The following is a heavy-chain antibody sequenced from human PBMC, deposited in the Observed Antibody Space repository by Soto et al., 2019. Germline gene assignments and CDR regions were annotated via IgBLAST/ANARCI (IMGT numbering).Heavy chain of an antibody. CDR2: IYYSGST. Sequence: QVQLQESGPGLVKPSQTLSLTCTVSGGSISSGGYYWSWIRQHPGKGLEWIGYIYYSGSTYYNPSLKSRANCSVDTSKNQFSLKLSSVTAADTAVYYCASVGCISTSCYRGGWFDPWGQGTLVTVSS. CDR1: GGSISSGGYY. CDR3: ASVGCISTSCYRGGWFDP. J-gene: IGHJ5*02. V-gene: IGHV4-31*03. D-gene: IGHD2-2*01.